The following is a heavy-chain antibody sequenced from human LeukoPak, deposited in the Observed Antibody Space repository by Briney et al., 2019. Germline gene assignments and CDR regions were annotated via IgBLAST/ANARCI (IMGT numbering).Heavy chain of an antibody. J-gene: IGHJ4*02. CDR1: GGSFSGYY. Sequence: SGTLSLTCAVYGGSFSGYYWSWIRQPPGKGLEWIGEINHSGSTNYNPSLKSRVTISVDTSKNQFSLKLSSVTAADTAVYYCARFGRVAAGTRANFDYWGQGTLVTVSS. V-gene: IGHV4-34*01. CDR2: INHSGST. D-gene: IGHD6-13*01. CDR3: ARFGRVAAGTRANFDY.